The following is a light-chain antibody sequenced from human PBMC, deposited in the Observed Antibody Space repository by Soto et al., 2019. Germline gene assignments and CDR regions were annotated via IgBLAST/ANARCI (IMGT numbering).Light chain of an antibody. J-gene: IGLJ1*01. Sequence: QSALTQPPSASGSPGQSVTISCTGTSNDVGGYNYVSWYQQHPGKAPKLMIYEVSKRPSGVPDRFSGAKSGNTASLTVSGLQAEDEADYYCNSYAGSNVYVFGTGTKLTVL. V-gene: IGLV2-8*01. CDR2: EVS. CDR3: NSYAGSNVYV. CDR1: SNDVGGYNY.